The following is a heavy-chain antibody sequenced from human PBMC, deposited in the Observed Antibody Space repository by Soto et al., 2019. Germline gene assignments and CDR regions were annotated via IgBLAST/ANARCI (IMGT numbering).Heavy chain of an antibody. Sequence: QLQLQESGPGLVKPSETLSLTCTVSGGSISSSSYYWGWIRQPPGKGLEWIGSIYFSGSIYYNPSLKSRVTISVATSKNQFSLKLSSVTAADTAVYYCERPHPNPYYFDSWGQGPLVTVSS. CDR1: GGSISSSSYY. CDR3: ERPHPNPYYFDS. J-gene: IGHJ4*02. CDR2: IYFSGSI. V-gene: IGHV4-39*01.